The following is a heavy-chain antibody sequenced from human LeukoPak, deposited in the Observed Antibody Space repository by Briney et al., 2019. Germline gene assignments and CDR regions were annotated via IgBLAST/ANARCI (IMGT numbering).Heavy chain of an antibody. Sequence: GGSLRLSCAASGFTFNTNAMNWVRQAPGKGLEWVSAISGSGGTTYYADSVKGRFTISRDNSKNTVFLQMDSLRADDTAVYYCAKDQGYWGQGTLVTVSS. J-gene: IGHJ4*02. CDR2: ISGSGGTT. V-gene: IGHV3-23*01. CDR3: AKDQGY. CDR1: GFTFNTNA.